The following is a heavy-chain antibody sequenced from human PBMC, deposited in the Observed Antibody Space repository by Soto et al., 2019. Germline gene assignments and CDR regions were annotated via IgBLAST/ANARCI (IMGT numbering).Heavy chain of an antibody. CDR2: ISGSGGST. V-gene: IGHV3-23*01. J-gene: IGHJ6*02. CDR3: AKGSTVIPQFYYYYGMDV. D-gene: IGHD4-17*01. CDR1: GFTFSSYA. Sequence: PGGSLRLSCAASGFTFSSYAMSWVRQAPGKGLEWVSAISGSGGSTYYADSVKGRFTISRDNSKNTLYLQMNSLRAEDTAVYYCAKGSTVIPQFYYYYGMDVWGQGTTVTVSS.